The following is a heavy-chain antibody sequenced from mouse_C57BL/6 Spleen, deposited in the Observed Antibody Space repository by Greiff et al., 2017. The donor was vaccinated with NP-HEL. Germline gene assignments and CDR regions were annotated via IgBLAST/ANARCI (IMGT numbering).Heavy chain of an antibody. J-gene: IGHJ2*01. Sequence: QVQLQQPGAELVKPGASVKLSCKASGYTFTSYWMHWVKQRPGQGLEWIGMIHPNSGSTNYNEKFKSKATLTVDKSYRTAYMHRSSLTSADSEVYYCARGGYDYDERDYFDYWGQGTTLTVSS. CDR2: IHPNSGST. CDR3: ARGGYDYDERDYFDY. V-gene: IGHV1-64*01. CDR1: GYTFTSYW. D-gene: IGHD2-4*01.